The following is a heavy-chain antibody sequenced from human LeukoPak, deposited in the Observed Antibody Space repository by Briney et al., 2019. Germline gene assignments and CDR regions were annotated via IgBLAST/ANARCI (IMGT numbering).Heavy chain of an antibody. CDR2: ISSSGSNI. CDR1: GFTFSSYE. CDR3: AREGIVVIYDY. V-gene: IGHV3-48*03. Sequence: GGSLRLSCAASGFTFSSYEMNWVRQAPGKGLEWVSYISSSGSNIKYADSVKGRFTISRDNAKNPLYLQMNSLRAEDTAVYYCAREGIVVIYDYWGQGTLVTVSS. D-gene: IGHD3-22*01. J-gene: IGHJ4*02.